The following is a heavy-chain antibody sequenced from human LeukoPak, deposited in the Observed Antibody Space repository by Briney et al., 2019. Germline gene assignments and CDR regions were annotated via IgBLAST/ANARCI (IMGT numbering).Heavy chain of an antibody. CDR2: IIPIFGTA. Sequence: SVKVSCKASGGTFSSYAINWVRQAPGQGLEWMGGIIPIFGTANYAQKFQDRVAITADESTSTAYMELSSLRSEDTAIYYCASRLYCSNTRCRNFPFAYWGQGTLVTVSS. CDR3: ASRLYCSNTRCRNFPFAY. CDR1: GGTFSSYA. J-gene: IGHJ4*02. D-gene: IGHD2-2*01. V-gene: IGHV1-69*01.